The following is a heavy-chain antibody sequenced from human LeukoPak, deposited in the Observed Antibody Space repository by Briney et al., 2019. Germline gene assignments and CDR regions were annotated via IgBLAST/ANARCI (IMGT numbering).Heavy chain of an antibody. Sequence: GRSLRLSCAASGFTFSSHGMHWVRQAPGKGLEWGAVISYDGSDKYYADSVKGRFTISRDNSKNTLYLQMNSLRAEDTAVYYCAKRRTVDTAMVTHYYGMDVWGQGTTVTVSS. CDR1: GFTFSSHG. CDR3: AKRRTVDTAMVTHYYGMDV. CDR2: ISYDGSDK. V-gene: IGHV3-30*18. J-gene: IGHJ6*02. D-gene: IGHD5-18*01.